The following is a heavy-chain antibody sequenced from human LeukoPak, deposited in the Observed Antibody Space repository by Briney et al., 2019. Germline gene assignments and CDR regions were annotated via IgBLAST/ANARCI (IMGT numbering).Heavy chain of an antibody. CDR1: GFTFTNYW. CDR3: ASSSYSSSSS. CDR2: INEDGSKK. Sequence: PGGSLRLSCAASGFTFTNYWMIWVRQAPGKGLEWVANINEDGSKKYYVGSVEGRFTISRDNAKNSVFLQMYSLRAEDTAMYYCASSSYSSSSSWGQGTLVTVSS. D-gene: IGHD6-6*01. V-gene: IGHV3-7*01. J-gene: IGHJ5*02.